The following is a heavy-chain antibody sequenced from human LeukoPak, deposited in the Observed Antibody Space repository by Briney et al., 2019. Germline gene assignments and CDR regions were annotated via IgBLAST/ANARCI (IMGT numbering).Heavy chain of an antibody. CDR3: AKFYDILTGYIDY. CDR2: IIGGGGTTYYA. Sequence: PGGSLRLSCAASGFTFSGYAMSWVRQSPGKGREWVSAIIGGGGTTYYAYYADSVKGRFTISRDNPKNTLYLLMNSLRAEDTAVYYCAKFYDILTGYIDYWGQGTLVTVSS. CDR1: GFTFSGYA. D-gene: IGHD3-9*01. V-gene: IGHV3-23*01. J-gene: IGHJ4*02.